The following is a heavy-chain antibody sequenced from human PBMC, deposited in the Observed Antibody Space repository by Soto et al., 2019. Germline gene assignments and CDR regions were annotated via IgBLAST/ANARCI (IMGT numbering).Heavy chain of an antibody. J-gene: IGHJ6*02. CDR2: ISSDSSNI. Sequence: PGGSLRLSCAASGFTFSSCAMGWVRQAPGKGLEWVSYISSDSSNIAYADSVKGRFTISRDNAKNSLYLQMNSLRAEDTAVYYCATYYGSGSYFPDHYYYGMDVWGQGTTVTVPS. D-gene: IGHD3-10*01. V-gene: IGHV3-48*01. CDR3: ATYYGSGSYFPDHYYYGMDV. CDR1: GFTFSSCA.